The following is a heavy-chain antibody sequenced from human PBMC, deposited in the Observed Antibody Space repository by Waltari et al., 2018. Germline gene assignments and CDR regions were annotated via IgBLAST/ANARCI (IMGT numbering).Heavy chain of an antibody. Sequence: GKRVQSGNEEKKEGEGGKADGKAEGERGNRDAMNWERQAPGQGLEWMGWINTNPVNPTYAQGFTGRFVFSLDTSVSTAYLQISSLKAEDTAVYYCARDKEGGMDVWGQGTTVTVSS. CDR1: GERGNRDA. CDR2: INTNPVNP. J-gene: IGHJ6*02. V-gene: IGHV7-4-1*02. CDR3: ARDKEGGMDV.